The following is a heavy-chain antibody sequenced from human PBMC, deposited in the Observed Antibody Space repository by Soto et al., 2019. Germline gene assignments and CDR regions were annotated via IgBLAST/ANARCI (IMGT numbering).Heavy chain of an antibody. J-gene: IGHJ6*02. D-gene: IGHD6-6*01. V-gene: IGHV1-18*01. CDR1: GYTFTSYT. Sequence: QVQLVQSGAEVKKPGASVKVSCKASGYTFTSYTISWVREAPGQGLAWMGWINIYNGNTNYPQKVQGRATMTADTSTSTAFTELRRRRSDDTAVYYCARELDYYGLDVWGQGTTVIVSS. CDR2: INIYNGNT. CDR3: ARELDYYGLDV.